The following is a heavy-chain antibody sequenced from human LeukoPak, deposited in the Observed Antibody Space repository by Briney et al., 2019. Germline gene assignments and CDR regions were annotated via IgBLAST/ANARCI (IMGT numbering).Heavy chain of an antibody. Sequence: GRSLRLSCAASGFTFSSYGMHWVRQAPGKGLEWVAVISYDGSNKYYADSVKGRFTISRDNSKNTLYLQMNSLRAEDTAVYYCAKVTGSWRIVGATDYWGQGTLVTVSS. J-gene: IGHJ4*02. CDR3: AKVTGSWRIVGATDY. CDR1: GFTFSSYG. V-gene: IGHV3-30*18. CDR2: ISYDGSNK. D-gene: IGHD1-26*01.